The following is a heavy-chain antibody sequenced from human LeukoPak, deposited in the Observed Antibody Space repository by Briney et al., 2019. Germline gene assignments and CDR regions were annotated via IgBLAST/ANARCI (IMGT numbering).Heavy chain of an antibody. CDR3: ARDLVVVTASLSYYYCGMDV. CDR1: GGSISSYY. Sequence: ASETLSLTCTVSGGSISSYYWSWIRQPPGKGLEWIGYIYYSGSTNYNPSLKSRVTISVDTSKNQFSLKLSSVTAADTAVYYCARDLVVVTASLSYYYCGMDVWGQGTTVTVSS. CDR2: IYYSGST. D-gene: IGHD2-21*02. V-gene: IGHV4-59*01. J-gene: IGHJ6*02.